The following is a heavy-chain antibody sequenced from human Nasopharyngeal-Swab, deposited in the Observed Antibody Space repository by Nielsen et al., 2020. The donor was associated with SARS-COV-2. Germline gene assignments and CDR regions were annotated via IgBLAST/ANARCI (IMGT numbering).Heavy chain of an antibody. D-gene: IGHD3-10*01. Sequence: GGSLRLSCAASGFTFSNYNMNWVRQAPGKGLEWVSYITSTSSTIYYADSVKGRFTISRDNAKNSLSLQINSLRAEDTAMYYCVSSYHGSAYWGQGTLVTVSS. V-gene: IGHV3-48*04. CDR2: ITSTSSTI. J-gene: IGHJ4*02. CDR1: GFTFSNYN. CDR3: VSSYHGSAY.